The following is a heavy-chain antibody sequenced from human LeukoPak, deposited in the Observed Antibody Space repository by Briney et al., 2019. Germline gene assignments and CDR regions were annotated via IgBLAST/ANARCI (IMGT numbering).Heavy chain of an antibody. J-gene: IGHJ4*02. CDR1: GCTFTSYA. CDR2: INAGNGNT. V-gene: IGHV1-3*01. CDR3: ARVVDVNSYGLFDY. D-gene: IGHD5-18*01. Sequence: RASVTVSCKASGCTFTSYAMHWVRQAPGQRLEWMGWINAGNGNTKYSQKFQGRVTITRDTSASTAYMELSSLRSEDTAVYYCARVVDVNSYGLFDYWGQGTLVTVSS.